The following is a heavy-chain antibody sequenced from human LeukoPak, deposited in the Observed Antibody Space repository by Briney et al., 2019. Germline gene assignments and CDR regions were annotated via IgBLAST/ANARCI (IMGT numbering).Heavy chain of an antibody. V-gene: IGHV3-48*03. CDR1: GFTFNTYE. D-gene: IGHD1-7*01. Sequence: GGSLRLSWAASGFTFNTYEMNWVRQAPVKGLEWLAYIPSSGSTIYYADYVKGRFTISRDNAKNSLYLQMNSLRAEDTAVYYCARGGWNYVFNYWGQGTLVTVSS. CDR3: ARGGWNYVFNY. CDR2: IPSSGSTI. J-gene: IGHJ4*02.